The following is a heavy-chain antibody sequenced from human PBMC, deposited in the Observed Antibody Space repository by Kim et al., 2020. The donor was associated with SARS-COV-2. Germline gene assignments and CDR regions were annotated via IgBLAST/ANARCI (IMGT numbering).Heavy chain of an antibody. CDR3: VKGDTVFGVFTITFEYYYGMDV. Sequence: GGSLRLSCAASGFSFSSCAMSWVRQAPGKGLEWVSAISGSGGNTYYADSVKGRFTISRDNSKNTRYLQLTSLRAEDTAVYYCVKGDTVFGVFTITFEYYYGMDVWGQGTTVTVSS. CDR1: GFSFSSCA. D-gene: IGHD3-3*01. J-gene: IGHJ6*02. V-gene: IGHV3-23*01. CDR2: ISGSGGNT.